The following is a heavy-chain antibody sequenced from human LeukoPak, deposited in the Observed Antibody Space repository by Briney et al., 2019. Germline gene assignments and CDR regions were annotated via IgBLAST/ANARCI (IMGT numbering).Heavy chain of an antibody. CDR3: APSSGWYGSGS. CDR2: MNPNSGNT. V-gene: IGHV1-8*01. Sequence: GASVKVSCKASGYTFTSFDINWVRQATGQGPEWMGWMNPNSGNTGYAQKFQGRVTMTRDTSINTAYMELSSLGSEDTAVYYCAPSSGWYGSGSWGQGTLVTVSS. D-gene: IGHD6-19*01. J-gene: IGHJ4*02. CDR1: GYTFTSFD.